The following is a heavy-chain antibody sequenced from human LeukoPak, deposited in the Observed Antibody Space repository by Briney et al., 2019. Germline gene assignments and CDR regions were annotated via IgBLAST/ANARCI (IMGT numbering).Heavy chain of an antibody. CDR1: GFTFSSYE. D-gene: IGHD1-26*01. CDR2: ISSSGNSI. V-gene: IGHV3-48*03. J-gene: IGHJ3*01. Sequence: GGSLRLSCAASGFTFSSYEMNWVRQAAGKGLEWGSYISSSGNSIYYAASVKGRFTISRDNAKNSLYLQMNSLRAEDTAVYYCARDLYEEWGELSDAFDLWGQGTMVTVAS. CDR3: ARDLYEEWGELSDAFDL.